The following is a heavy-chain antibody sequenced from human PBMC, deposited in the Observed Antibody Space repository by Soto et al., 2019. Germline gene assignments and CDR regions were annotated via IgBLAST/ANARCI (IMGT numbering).Heavy chain of an antibody. J-gene: IGHJ5*02. D-gene: IGHD2-15*01. Sequence: ASVKVSCKASGYTFTSYAMHWVRQAPGQRLEWMGWINAGNGNTKYSQKFQGRVTITRDTSASTAYMELSSLRSEDTAVYYCARDGLEGVVVVAATLWFDPWGQGTLVTVSS. CDR3: ARDGLEGVVVVAATLWFDP. CDR1: GYTFTSYA. V-gene: IGHV1-3*01. CDR2: INAGNGNT.